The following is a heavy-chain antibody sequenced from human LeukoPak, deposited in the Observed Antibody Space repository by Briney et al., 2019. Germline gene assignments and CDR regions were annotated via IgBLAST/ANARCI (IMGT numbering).Heavy chain of an antibody. CDR3: ARVYRLGYSSSWYNAFDI. D-gene: IGHD6-13*01. V-gene: IGHV3-48*01. J-gene: IGHJ3*02. CDR2: ISSSSSTI. CDR1: GFTFSSYS. Sequence: GGSLRLSCPASGFTFSSYSMNWVGQAQGKGREWVSYISSSSSTIYYADSVKGRFTISRDNAKNSLYLQMNSLRAEDTAVYYCARVYRLGYSSSWYNAFDIWGQGTMVTVSS.